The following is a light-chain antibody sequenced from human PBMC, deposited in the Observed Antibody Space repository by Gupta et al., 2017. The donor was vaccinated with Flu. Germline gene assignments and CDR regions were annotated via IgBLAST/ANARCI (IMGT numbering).Light chain of an antibody. CDR3: QQYNNWPPW. CDR2: GAS. V-gene: IGKV3-15*01. J-gene: IGKJ1*01. Sequence: EIVMTQSLDTRSVSTGERATLSCRASQSVSSNLAWYQQKPGQAPRLLIYGASTRATGIPARFSGSGSGTEFTLTISSLQSEDFAVYYCQQYNNWPPWFGQGTKVEIK. CDR1: QSVSSN.